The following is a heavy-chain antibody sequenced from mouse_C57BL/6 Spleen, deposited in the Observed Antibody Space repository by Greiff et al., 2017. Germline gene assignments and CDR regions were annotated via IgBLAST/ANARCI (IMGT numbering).Heavy chain of an antibody. D-gene: IGHD1-1*01. CDR2: INPYNGDT. V-gene: IGHV1-20*01. Sequence: EVMLVESGPELVKPGDSVKISCKASGYSFTGYFMNWVMQSHGKSLEWIGRINPYNGDTFYNQKFKGKATLTVDKSSSTAHMELRSLTSEDSAVYYCARSHYGSSYEAMDYWGQGTSVTVSS. CDR3: ARSHYGSSYEAMDY. J-gene: IGHJ4*01. CDR1: GYSFTGYF.